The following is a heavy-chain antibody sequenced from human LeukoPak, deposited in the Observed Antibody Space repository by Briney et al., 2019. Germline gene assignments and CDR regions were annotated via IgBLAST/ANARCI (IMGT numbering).Heavy chain of an antibody. J-gene: IGHJ4*02. Sequence: GGSLRLSCAASGFTLSSYSMNWVRQAPGKGLEWVSSISSSSSYIYYADSVKGRFTISRDNAKNSLYLQMNSLRAEDTAVYYCARDLSSVPNYYDSSGYYQHPPFDYWGQGTLVTVSS. D-gene: IGHD3-22*01. CDR1: GFTLSSYS. CDR3: ARDLSSVPNYYDSSGYYQHPPFDY. V-gene: IGHV3-21*01. CDR2: ISSSSSYI.